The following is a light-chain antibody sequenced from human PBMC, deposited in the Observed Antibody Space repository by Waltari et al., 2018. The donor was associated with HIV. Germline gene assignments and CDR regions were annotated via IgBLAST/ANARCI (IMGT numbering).Light chain of an antibody. CDR3: SSYTTSSSLL. J-gene: IGLJ2*01. Sequence: QSALTQPASVSGSPGQSITISCTGTSSDVGGYSYVSWYQQPPGKAPKLMIYEVSNRPSGVSNRFSGSKSGNTASLTISGLQAEDEADYYCSSYTTSSSLLFGGGTKLTVL. V-gene: IGLV2-14*01. CDR1: SSDVGGYSY. CDR2: EVS.